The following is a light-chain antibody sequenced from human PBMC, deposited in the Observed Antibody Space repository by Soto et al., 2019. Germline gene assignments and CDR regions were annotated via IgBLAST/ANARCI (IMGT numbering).Light chain of an antibody. J-gene: IGKJ1*01. Sequence: EILLTQSPGTLSLSQGERATLSCRASRSSLAWYHQRPGQPPRLLIYGASNRATSVPALFSGSGSSTDFTITISRLQPDVFAVYYCQQFDGSPPWTFGQGTRVEIK. CDR3: QQFDGSPPWT. CDR1: RSS. CDR2: GAS. V-gene: IGKV3-20*01.